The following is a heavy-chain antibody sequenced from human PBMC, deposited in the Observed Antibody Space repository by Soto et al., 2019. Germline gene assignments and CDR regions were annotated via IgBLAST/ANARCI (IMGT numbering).Heavy chain of an antibody. Sequence: VKVSCKASGGTFSSYAISWVRQAPGQGLEWMGGIIPIFGTANYAQKFQGRVTITADESTSTAYMELSSLRSEDTAVYYCARALEPVYDSSGYYSAPLDYWGQGTLVTVSS. CDR3: ARALEPVYDSSGYYSAPLDY. CDR2: IIPIFGTA. CDR1: GGTFSSYA. D-gene: IGHD3-22*01. V-gene: IGHV1-69*01. J-gene: IGHJ4*02.